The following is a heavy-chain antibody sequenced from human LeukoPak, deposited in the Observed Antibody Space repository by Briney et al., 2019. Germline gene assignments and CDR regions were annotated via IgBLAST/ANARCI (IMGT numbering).Heavy chain of an antibody. CDR1: GFTFDDYA. J-gene: IGHJ3*02. CDR3: AKDRDAQRHDAFDI. V-gene: IGHV3-9*01. CDR2: ISWNSGSI. Sequence: GGSLRLSCAASGFTFDDYAMHWVRQAPGKGLEWVSGISWNSGSIGYADSVKGRFTISRDNAKNSLYLQMNSLRAEDTALYYCAKDRDAQRHDAFDIWGQGTMVTVSS.